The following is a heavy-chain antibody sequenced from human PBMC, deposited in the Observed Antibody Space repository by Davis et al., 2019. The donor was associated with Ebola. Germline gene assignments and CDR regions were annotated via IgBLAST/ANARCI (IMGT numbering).Heavy chain of an antibody. D-gene: IGHD3-10*01. V-gene: IGHV1-69*04. CDR3: ARGYFGSGSYYTSSYYFDN. J-gene: IGHJ4*02. Sequence: AASVKVSCKASGGTFSSYAISWVRQAPGQGLEWMGRIIPILGIANYAQKFQGRVTMTRDTSTSTVYMELSSLRSDDTAVYFCARGYFGSGSYYTSSYYFDNWGQGTLVTVSS. CDR1: GGTFSSYA. CDR2: IIPILGIA.